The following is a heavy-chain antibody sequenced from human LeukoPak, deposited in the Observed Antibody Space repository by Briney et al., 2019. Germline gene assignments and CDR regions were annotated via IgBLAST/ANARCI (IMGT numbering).Heavy chain of an antibody. J-gene: IGHJ6*03. Sequence: SETLSLTCAVYGGSFSGYYWSWIRQPPGKGLEWIGEINHSGSTNYNPSLKSRVTISVDTSKNQSSLKLSSVTAADTAVYYCARARTTAILYYYYYYMDVWGKGTTVTVSS. V-gene: IGHV4-34*01. D-gene: IGHD2-21*02. CDR2: INHSGST. CDR1: GGSFSGYY. CDR3: ARARTTAILYYYYYYMDV.